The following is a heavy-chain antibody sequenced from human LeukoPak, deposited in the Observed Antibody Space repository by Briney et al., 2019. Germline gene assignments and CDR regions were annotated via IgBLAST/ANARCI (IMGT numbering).Heavy chain of an antibody. CDR2: ISYDGSNK. CDR1: GFTFSSYA. Sequence: GGSLRLSCAASGFTFSSYAMHWVRRAPGKGLEGVAVISYDGSNKYYADSVKGRFTISRDNSKNTLYLQMNSLRAEDTAVYYCARGGYSSSATDYWGQGTLVTVSS. J-gene: IGHJ4*02. CDR3: ARGGYSSSATDY. D-gene: IGHD6-13*01. V-gene: IGHV3-30-3*01.